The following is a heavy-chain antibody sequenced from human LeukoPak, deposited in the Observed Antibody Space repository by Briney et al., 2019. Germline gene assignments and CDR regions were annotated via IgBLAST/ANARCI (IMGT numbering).Heavy chain of an antibody. J-gene: IGHJ6*01. CDR2: IGTVGDT. Sequence: GESLRLSCAASGFPFSNYDMHWVRQATGKGLEWVSSIGTVGDTYYSDSVKGRFTISRENAKNSWYLQMSGLRAGDTAVYYCLRDCNNIRCSGARMDVWGQGTTVIVSS. CDR3: LRDCNNIRCSGARMDV. D-gene: IGHD2/OR15-2a*01. CDR1: GFPFSNYD. V-gene: IGHV3-13*01.